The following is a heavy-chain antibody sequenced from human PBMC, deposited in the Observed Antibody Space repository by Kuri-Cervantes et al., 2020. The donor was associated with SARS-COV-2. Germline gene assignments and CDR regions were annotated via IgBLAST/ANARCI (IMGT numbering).Heavy chain of an antibody. V-gene: IGHV3-23*01. CDR1: GLTFSSYA. CDR2: ISGSGGST. Sequence: ETLSLTCAASGLTFSSYAMSWVRQAPGKGLEWVSAISGSGGSTYYADSVKGRFTIPRDNSKNTLYLQMNSLRAEDTAVYYCAEAIVVVPAALPNFDYWGQGNLVTCSS. CDR3: AEAIVVVPAALPNFDY. J-gene: IGHJ4*02. D-gene: IGHD2-2*01.